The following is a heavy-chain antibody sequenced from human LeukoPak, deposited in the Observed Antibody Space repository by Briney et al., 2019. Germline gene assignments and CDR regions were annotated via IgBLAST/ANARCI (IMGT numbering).Heavy chain of an antibody. CDR3: ARDSEKSKQQLDGTPWSDYYYYGMDV. J-gene: IGHJ6*02. D-gene: IGHD6-13*01. CDR1: GYTFTSYG. Sequence: ASVKVSCKASGYTFTSYGISWVRQAPGQGVEWMGWISAYNGNTNYAQKLQGRVTMTTDTSTSTAYMELRSLRSDDTAVYYCARDSEKSKQQLDGTPWSDYYYYGMDVWGQGTTVTVSS. V-gene: IGHV1-18*01. CDR2: ISAYNGNT.